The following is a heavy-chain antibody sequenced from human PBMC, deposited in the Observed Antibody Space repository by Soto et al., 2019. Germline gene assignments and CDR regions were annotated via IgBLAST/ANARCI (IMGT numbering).Heavy chain of an antibody. Sequence: EVQLVESGGGLVQPGRSLRLSGAASGFTCDDYAMHWVRQAPGKGLEWVSGISWNSGSIGYADSVKGRFTIYRDNAKNSLYLQMNSLRAEDTALYYCAGERGWFDPWGQGTLVTVSS. CDR1: GFTCDDYA. CDR2: ISWNSGSI. D-gene: IGHD3-10*01. CDR3: AGERGWFDP. J-gene: IGHJ5*02. V-gene: IGHV3-9*01.